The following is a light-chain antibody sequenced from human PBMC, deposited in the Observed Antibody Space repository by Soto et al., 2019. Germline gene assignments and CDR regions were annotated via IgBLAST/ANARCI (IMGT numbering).Light chain of an antibody. V-gene: IGLV2-8*01. CDR2: DVN. CDR1: SSDVGAFDY. CDR3: SSYAGNNIFV. J-gene: IGLJ1*01. Sequence: QSVLTQPPSASGSPGQSVTISCTGTSSDVGAFDYVSWYQQYPGEAPKLLIYDVNKRPSGVPDRFSSSKSDNTASLTVSGLQAEDEADFYCSSYAGNNIFVFGTGTKVTVL.